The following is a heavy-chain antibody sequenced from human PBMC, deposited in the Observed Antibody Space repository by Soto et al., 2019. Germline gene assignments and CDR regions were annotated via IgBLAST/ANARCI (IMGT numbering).Heavy chain of an antibody. J-gene: IGHJ6*03. Sequence: DVQLVESGGDLVKPGGSLRLSCAASGFIFSNAYMNWVRQGPGKGLEWVGRIKNKANGGTTDYAAPVKGRFTISRDNSKNTLYLQMNSLRAEDTAVYYCAKDGGLHLGELSLYHYYYYMDVWGKGTTVTVSS. CDR2: IKNKANGGTT. D-gene: IGHD3-16*02. V-gene: IGHV3-15*07. CDR1: GFIFSNAY. CDR3: AKDGGLHLGELSLYHYYYYMDV.